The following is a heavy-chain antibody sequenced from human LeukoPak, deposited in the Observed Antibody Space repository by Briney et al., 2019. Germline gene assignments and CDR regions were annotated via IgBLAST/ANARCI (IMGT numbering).Heavy chain of an antibody. J-gene: IGHJ4*02. D-gene: IGHD4-23*01. CDR3: ARVQRDGGYVYY. Sequence: ASVKVSCKASGGTFSSYAISWVRQAPGQGLEWMGRIIPIFGTANYAQKFQGRVTITTDESTSTAYMELSSLRSEDTAVYYCARVQRDGGYVYYWGQGTLVTVSS. CDR2: IIPIFGTA. V-gene: IGHV1-69*05. CDR1: GGTFSSYA.